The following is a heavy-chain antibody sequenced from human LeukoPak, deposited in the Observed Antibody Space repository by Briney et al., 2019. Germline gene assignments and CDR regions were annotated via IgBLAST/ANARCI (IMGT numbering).Heavy chain of an antibody. CDR2: IIPIFGTA. V-gene: IGHV1-69*13. CDR3: ARVGEGIAAVWYFDY. CDR1: GGTFSSYA. D-gene: IGHD6-13*01. Sequence: SVKVSCKASGGTFSSYAISWVRQAPGQGLEWMGGIIPIFGTANYAQKFQGRVTITADESTSTAYMELSSLRSEDTAVYYCARVGEGIAAVWYFDYWGQGALVTVSS. J-gene: IGHJ4*02.